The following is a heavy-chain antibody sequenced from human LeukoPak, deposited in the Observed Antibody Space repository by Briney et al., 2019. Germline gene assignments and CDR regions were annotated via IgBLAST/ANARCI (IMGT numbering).Heavy chain of an antibody. Sequence: PSETLSLTCTVSGGSISSYYWSWIRQPPGKGLEWIGYMYYRGNTNYDPSLKSRVTISIDTPNNQFSLKLSSVTAADTAVYYCARGSSSWLDYYIDVWAKGTTVTVS. J-gene: IGHJ6*03. D-gene: IGHD6-13*01. CDR3: ARGSSSWLDYYIDV. CDR1: GGSISSYY. CDR2: MYYRGNT. V-gene: IGHV4-59*01.